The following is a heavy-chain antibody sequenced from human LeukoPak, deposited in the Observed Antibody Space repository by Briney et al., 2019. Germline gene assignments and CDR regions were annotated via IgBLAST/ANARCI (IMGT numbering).Heavy chain of an antibody. J-gene: IGHJ4*02. Sequence: GGSLRLSCAASGFTFSSYAMSWVRQAPGKGLEWVSAIGGRGGSTYYADSVKGRFTISRDNAKNSLYLQMNSLRAEDTALYYCARDYDYGDYPGYWGQGTLVTVSS. CDR1: GFTFSSYA. D-gene: IGHD4-17*01. CDR3: ARDYDYGDYPGY. V-gene: IGHV3-23*01. CDR2: IGGRGGST.